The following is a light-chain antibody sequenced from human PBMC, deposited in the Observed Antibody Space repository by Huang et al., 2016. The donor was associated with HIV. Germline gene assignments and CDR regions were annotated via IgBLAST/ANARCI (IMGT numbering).Light chain of an antibody. CDR1: QSVSSSY. V-gene: IGKV3-20*01. J-gene: IGKJ2*01. CDR3: QQYDSSPPAMYT. Sequence: EIVLTQSPGTLSLSPGERATLSCRASQSVSSSYLAWYQQKPGQAPRLLIYGASSRATGIPERFRGSGSGTDFTLTISRLEPEDFAVYYCQQYDSSPPAMYTFGQGTKLEIK. CDR2: GAS.